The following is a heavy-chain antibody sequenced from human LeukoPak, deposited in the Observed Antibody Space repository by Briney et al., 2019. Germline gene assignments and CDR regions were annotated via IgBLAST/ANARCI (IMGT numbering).Heavy chain of an antibody. Sequence: TGGSLRLSCAASGFTVSNNYMSWVRQAPGKGPEWVSFIYSGGSTYYADSVKGRFTISRDNSKNTLYLQMNSLRAEDTAVYYCARDKLGGPGGWGQGTLVTVSS. CDR1: GFTVSNNY. D-gene: IGHD3-16*01. V-gene: IGHV3-66*01. CDR2: IYSGGST. J-gene: IGHJ4*02. CDR3: ARDKLGGPGG.